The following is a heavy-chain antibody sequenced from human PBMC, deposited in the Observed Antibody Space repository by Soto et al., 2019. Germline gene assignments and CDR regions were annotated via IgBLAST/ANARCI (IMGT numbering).Heavy chain of an antibody. J-gene: IGHJ4*02. CDR3: SRVGRLTTPYYTDY. CDR2: IRNKAMAQTT. Sequence: EVQLVESGGGLVQPEGSLRLSCVASGFTFSDYYMDWFRQAPGKGLEWVGRIRNKAMAQTTEYAASVQGRFTVSRDDSRNSLYLQMNSLKTEGTAMYYRSRVGRLTTPYYTDYWGQGTLVAVSS. CDR1: GFTFSDYY. V-gene: IGHV3-72*01. D-gene: IGHD2-21*01.